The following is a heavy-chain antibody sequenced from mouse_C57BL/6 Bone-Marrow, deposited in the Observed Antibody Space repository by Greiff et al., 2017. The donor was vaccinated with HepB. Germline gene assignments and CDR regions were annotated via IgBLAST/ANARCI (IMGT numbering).Heavy chain of an antibody. CDR1: GFSFNTYA. Sequence: EVQLVESGGGLVQPKGSLKLSCAASGFSFNTYAMNWVRQAPGKGLEWVARIRSKSNNYATYYADSVKDRFTISRDDSESMLYLQMNNLKTEDTAMYYCVRGGTTVVEDYAMDYWGQGTSVTVSS. J-gene: IGHJ4*01. V-gene: IGHV10-1*01. D-gene: IGHD1-1*01. CDR2: IRSKSNNYAT. CDR3: VRGGTTVVEDYAMDY.